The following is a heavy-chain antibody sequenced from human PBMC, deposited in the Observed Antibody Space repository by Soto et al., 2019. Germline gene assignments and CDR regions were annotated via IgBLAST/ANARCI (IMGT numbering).Heavy chain of an antibody. V-gene: IGHV3-49*03. D-gene: IGHD6-13*01. CDR2: IRSKAYGGTT. Sequence: GGSLRLSCTASGFTFGDYAMSWFRQAPGKGLEWVGFIRSKAYGGTTEYAASVKGRFTISRDDSKSIAYLQMNSLKTEDTALYYCTRGGGGWVRSSSMRSDYYYYMDVWGKGTTVTVSS. CDR3: TRGGGGWVRSSSMRSDYYYYMDV. CDR1: GFTFGDYA. J-gene: IGHJ6*03.